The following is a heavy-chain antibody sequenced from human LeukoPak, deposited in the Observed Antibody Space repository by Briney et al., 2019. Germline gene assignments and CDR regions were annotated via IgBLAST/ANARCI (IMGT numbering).Heavy chain of an antibody. CDR1: GFTFSSYA. D-gene: IGHD3-22*01. Sequence: PGGSLRLSCAASGFTFSSYAMSWVRQAPGKGLEWVSGISGSGGCTYYADSVKGRFTISRDNSKNTLYLQMTSLRAEDTAVYYCAKDQVWIVVGSFDYWGLGTLVTVSS. CDR2: ISGSGGCT. V-gene: IGHV3-23*01. CDR3: AKDQVWIVVGSFDY. J-gene: IGHJ4*02.